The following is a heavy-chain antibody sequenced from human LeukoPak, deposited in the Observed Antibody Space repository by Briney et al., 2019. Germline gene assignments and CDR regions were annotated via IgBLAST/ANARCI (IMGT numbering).Heavy chain of an antibody. D-gene: IGHD3-10*01. CDR1: GFTFSSYS. CDR3: ARTGTGSGSYFHFDY. J-gene: IGHJ4*02. Sequence: PGGSLRLSCAASGFTFSSYSMTWVRQAPGKGLEWVSSISSSSSYIYYADSVKGRFTISRDNAKNSLYLQMNSLRAEGTAVYYCARTGTGSGSYFHFDYWGQGTLVTVSS. CDR2: ISSSSSYI. V-gene: IGHV3-21*01.